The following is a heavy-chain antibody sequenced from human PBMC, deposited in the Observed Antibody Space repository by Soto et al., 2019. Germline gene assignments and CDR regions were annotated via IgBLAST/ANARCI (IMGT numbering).Heavy chain of an antibody. J-gene: IGHJ4*02. CDR1: GDSVSSNSAA. CDR3: ARIAGASRGNGY. V-gene: IGHV6-1*01. CDR2: TYYRSKWNY. Sequence: QVQLQQSGPGLVKPSQTLSLTCAISGDSVSSNSAAWNWIRQSPSGGLEWLGRTYYRSKWNYDYAVCVKSRINSNPDTSKNQFSLQLNAVTLEETAMYYCARIAGASRGNGYWGQGTLVTVSS. D-gene: IGHD6-13*01.